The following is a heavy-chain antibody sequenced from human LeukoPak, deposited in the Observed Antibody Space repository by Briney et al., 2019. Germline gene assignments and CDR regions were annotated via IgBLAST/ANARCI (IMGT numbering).Heavy chain of an antibody. CDR3: AMVTIGYYYYYGMDV. D-gene: IGHD2-21*02. CDR2: IIPILGIA. J-gene: IGHJ6*02. CDR1: GGTFSSHA. V-gene: IGHV1-69*04. Sequence: GSSVKVSCKASGGTFSSHAISWVRQAPGQGLEWMGRIIPILGIANYAQKFQGRVTITADKSTSTAYMELSSLRSEDTAVYYCAMVTIGYYYYYGMDVWGQGTTVTVSS.